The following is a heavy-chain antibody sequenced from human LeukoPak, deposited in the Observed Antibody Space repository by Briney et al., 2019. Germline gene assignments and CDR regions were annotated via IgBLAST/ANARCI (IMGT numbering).Heavy chain of an antibody. CDR1: GFTFSSYA. J-gene: IGHJ6*02. D-gene: IGHD2-2*01. CDR2: ISYDGSNK. V-gene: IGHV3-30*04. CDR3: ARAPAYCSSTSCSHYYYYYGMDV. Sequence: PGGSLRLSCAASGFTFSSYAMHWVRQAPGKGLEWVAVISYDGSNKYYADSVKGRFTISRDNSKNTLYLQMNSLRAEDTAVYYCARAPAYCSSTSCSHYYYYYGMDVWGQGTTVTVSS.